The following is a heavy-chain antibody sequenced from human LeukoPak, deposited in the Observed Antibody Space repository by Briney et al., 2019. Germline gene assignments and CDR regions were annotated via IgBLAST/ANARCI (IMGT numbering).Heavy chain of an antibody. Sequence: GGSLRLSCVVSGFTLKSYAVTWVRQAPGRGLEWVAYINSGGTTTYYLDSVKGRFTISRDNAKNALSLQMTNLRVEDTATYYCVRDWTHSIWSGYGYGFDVWGQGTTVVVSS. CDR2: INSGGTTT. J-gene: IGHJ3*01. CDR3: VRDWTHSIWSGYGYGFDV. V-gene: IGHV3-48*03. CDR1: GFTLKSYA. D-gene: IGHD3-3*01.